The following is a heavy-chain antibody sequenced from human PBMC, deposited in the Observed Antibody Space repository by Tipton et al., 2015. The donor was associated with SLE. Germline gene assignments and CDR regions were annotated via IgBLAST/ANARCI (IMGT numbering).Heavy chain of an antibody. CDR1: GSSITAYY. CDR2: VYYSGTT. D-gene: IGHD3-3*01. J-gene: IGHJ6*03. Sequence: TLSLTCTVSGSSITAYYWTWIRQPPGKGLEWIGYVYYSGTTNYNPSLKSRVTISVDTSKNQFSLKLSSVTAADTAVYYCARVFVFGEVLAPQYYYMDVWGKGTTVTVSS. CDR3: ARVFVFGEVLAPQYYYMDV. V-gene: IGHV4-59*01.